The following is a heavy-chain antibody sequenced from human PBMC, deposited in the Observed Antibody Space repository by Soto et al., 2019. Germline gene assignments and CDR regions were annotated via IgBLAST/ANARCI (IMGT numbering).Heavy chain of an antibody. V-gene: IGHV1-18*01. CDR2: ISAYNGNT. CDR3: ARAPSYYGSGTFDT. D-gene: IGHD3-10*01. J-gene: IGHJ3*02. CDR1: GYTFTSYG. Sequence: ASVKVSCKASGYTFTSYGISWVRQAPGQGLEWMGWISAYNGNTNYAQKLQGRVTMTTDTSTSTAYMELRSLRSDDTAVYYCARAPSYYGSGTFDTWGQGTMVTVSS.